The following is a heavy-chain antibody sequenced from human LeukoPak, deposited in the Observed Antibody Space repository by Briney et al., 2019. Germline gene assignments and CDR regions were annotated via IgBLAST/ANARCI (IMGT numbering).Heavy chain of an antibody. CDR2: IKSDGSST. Sequence: SGGSLRLSCAASGFTFSSYWMHWVRQAPGKGLVWVSRIKSDGSSTIYADSVKGRFTISRDNAKNTLYLQMNSLRAEDTAVYYCARGRITMVQGVIITSYYFDYWGQGTLVTVSS. CDR3: ARGRITMVQGVIITSYYFDY. J-gene: IGHJ4*02. CDR1: GFTFSSYW. V-gene: IGHV3-74*01. D-gene: IGHD3-10*01.